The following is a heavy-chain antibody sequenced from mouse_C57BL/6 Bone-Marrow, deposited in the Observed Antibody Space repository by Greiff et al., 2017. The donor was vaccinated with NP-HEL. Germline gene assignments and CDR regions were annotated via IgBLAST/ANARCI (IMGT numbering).Heavy chain of an antibody. Sequence: VQLQQSGPELVKPGASVKISCKASGYTFTDYYMNWVKQSHGKSLEWIGDINPNNGGTSYNQKFKGKATLTVDKSSSTAYMELRSLTSEDSAVYYCARILYGPFDYWGQGTTLTGSS. D-gene: IGHD1-1*02. CDR3: ARILYGPFDY. J-gene: IGHJ2*01. CDR1: GYTFTDYY. CDR2: INPNNGGT. V-gene: IGHV1-26*01.